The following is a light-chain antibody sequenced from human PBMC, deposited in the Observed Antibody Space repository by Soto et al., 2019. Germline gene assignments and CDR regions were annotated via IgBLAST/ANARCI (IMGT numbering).Light chain of an antibody. V-gene: IGKV3-11*01. CDR3: QQRSNWPALT. Sequence: EIVLTQSPATLSLSPGERATLSCRASQSVGSSLAWYQQKPSQAPRLLIYDASNRATGIPARFSGSGSGTDFTLTISSLEPEDFAVYYCQQRSNWPALTFGGGTKVEIK. J-gene: IGKJ4*01. CDR2: DAS. CDR1: QSVGSS.